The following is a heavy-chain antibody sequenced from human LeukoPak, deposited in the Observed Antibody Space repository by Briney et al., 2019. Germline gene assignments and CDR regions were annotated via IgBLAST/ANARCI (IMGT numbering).Heavy chain of an antibody. Sequence: PGRSLRLSCAASGFTFSSYGMRWVRQAPGKGPEWVAVISYDGSNKYYADSVKGRFTISRDNSKNTLYLQMNSLRAEDTAVYYCAKSFDYWGQGTLVTVSS. V-gene: IGHV3-30*18. CDR1: GFTFSSYG. CDR3: AKSFDY. CDR2: ISYDGSNK. J-gene: IGHJ4*02.